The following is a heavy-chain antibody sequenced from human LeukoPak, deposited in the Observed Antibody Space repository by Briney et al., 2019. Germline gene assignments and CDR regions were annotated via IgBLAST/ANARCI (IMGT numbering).Heavy chain of an antibody. J-gene: IGHJ3*02. CDR3: ARDSPHYDILTGYYTGAFDI. D-gene: IGHD3-9*01. Sequence: SQTLSLTCAVSGGSISSGGYSWSWIRQPPGKGLEWIGYIYHSGITYYKPSLNSRVTISVDRSRNELSLKLSSVTAADTAVYYCARDSPHYDILTGYYTGAFDIWGQGTMVTVSS. CDR1: GGSISSGGYS. V-gene: IGHV4-30-2*01. CDR2: IYHSGIT.